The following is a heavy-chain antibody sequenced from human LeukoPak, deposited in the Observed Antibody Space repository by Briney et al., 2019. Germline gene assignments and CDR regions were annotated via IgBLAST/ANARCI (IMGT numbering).Heavy chain of an antibody. CDR3: AKYSSSWYA. CDR1: EFTVSSNY. CDR2: ISGSGGST. J-gene: IGHJ4*02. Sequence: GGSLRLSCAASEFTVSSNYMSWVRQAPGKGLEWVSAISGSGGSTYYADSVKGRFTISRDNSKNTLYLQMNSLRAEDTAVYYCAKYSSSWYAWGQGTLVTVSS. D-gene: IGHD6-13*01. V-gene: IGHV3-23*01.